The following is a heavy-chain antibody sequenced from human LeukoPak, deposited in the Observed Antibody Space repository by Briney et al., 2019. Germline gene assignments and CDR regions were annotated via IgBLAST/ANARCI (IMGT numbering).Heavy chain of an antibody. V-gene: IGHV3-15*01. J-gene: IGHJ4*02. CDR3: IAGNLWISY. Sequence: GGSLRLPCAASGFTFSTAWMSWVRQAPGKGLEWVGRIKTKTDGGTTDYAAPVKGRFTISRDDSKNTLYLKMNSLKTEDTAGYYCIAGNLWISYWGQGTLVTVSS. CDR1: GFTFSTAW. CDR2: IKTKTDGGTT. D-gene: IGHD1-14*01.